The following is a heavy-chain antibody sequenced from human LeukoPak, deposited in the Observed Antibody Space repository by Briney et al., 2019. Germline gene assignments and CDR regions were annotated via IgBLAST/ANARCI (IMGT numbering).Heavy chain of an antibody. CDR2: IIPIFGTA. V-gene: IGHV1-69*05. Sequence: AVKVSFKASGGTFSSYAISWVRQAPGQGLEWMGGIIPIFGTANYAQKFQGRVTITTDESTSTAYMELSSLRSEDTAVYYCARGRYFDWDHYYYMDVWGKGTTVTVSS. J-gene: IGHJ6*03. D-gene: IGHD3-9*01. CDR3: ARGRYFDWDHYYYMDV. CDR1: GGTFSSYA.